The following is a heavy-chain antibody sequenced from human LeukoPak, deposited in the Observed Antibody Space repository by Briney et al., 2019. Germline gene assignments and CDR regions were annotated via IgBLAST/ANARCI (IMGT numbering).Heavy chain of an antibody. D-gene: IGHD1-26*01. V-gene: IGHV3-23*01. J-gene: IGHJ4*02. CDR2: ISGSGGST. CDR3: AKLATYSGSPYYFDY. Sequence: GGSLRLSCAASGFTFSSYWMSWVRQAPGKGLEWVSAISGSGGSTYYADSVKGRFTISRDNSKNTLYLQMNSLRAEDTAVYYCAKLATYSGSPYYFDYWGQGTLVTVSS. CDR1: GFTFSSYW.